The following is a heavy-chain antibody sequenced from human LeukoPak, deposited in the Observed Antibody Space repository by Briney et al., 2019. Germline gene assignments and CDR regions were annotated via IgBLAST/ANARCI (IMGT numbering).Heavy chain of an antibody. Sequence: GSLRLSCAASGFTFSSYWMSWVRQPPGKGLEWIGSIYYSGSTYYNPSLKSRVTISVDTSKNQFSLKLSSVTAADTAVYYCARHDQIVVAEIDYWGQGTLVTVSS. D-gene: IGHD3-22*01. J-gene: IGHJ4*02. V-gene: IGHV4-39*01. CDR1: GFTFSSYW. CDR3: ARHDQIVVAEIDY. CDR2: IYYSGST.